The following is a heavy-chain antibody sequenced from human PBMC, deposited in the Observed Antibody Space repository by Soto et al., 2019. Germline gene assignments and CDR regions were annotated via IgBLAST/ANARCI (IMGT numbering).Heavy chain of an antibody. J-gene: IGHJ5*02. CDR1: GGCISSGDYY. Sequence: PSETLSLTCTVSGGCISSGDYYWSWIRQPPGKGLEWIGYIYYSGSTYYNPSLKSRVTISVDTSKNQFSLKLSSVTAADTAVYYCARLNTYYYDSSGYSHWFDPWGQGTLVTSPQ. D-gene: IGHD3-22*01. CDR3: ARLNTYYYDSSGYSHWFDP. CDR2: IYYSGST. V-gene: IGHV4-30-4*01.